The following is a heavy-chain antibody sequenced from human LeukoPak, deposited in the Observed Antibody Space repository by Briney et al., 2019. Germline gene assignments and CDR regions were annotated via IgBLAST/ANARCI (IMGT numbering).Heavy chain of an antibody. V-gene: IGHV3-74*01. J-gene: IGHJ4*02. CDR2: INSDGSST. Sequence: PGGSLRLSCAASGFTFSSYWMHWVCQAPGKGLVWVSRINSDGSSTSYADSVKGRFTISRDNAKNTLYLQMNSLRAEDTAVYYCAREPAVHDYFDYWGQGTLVTVSS. CDR3: AREPAVHDYFDY. CDR1: GFTFSSYW. D-gene: IGHD3-10*02.